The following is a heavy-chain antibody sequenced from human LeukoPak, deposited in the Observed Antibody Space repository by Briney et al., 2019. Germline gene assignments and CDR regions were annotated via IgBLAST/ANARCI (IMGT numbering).Heavy chain of an antibody. CDR1: GLSFSNYW. J-gene: IGHJ4*02. V-gene: IGHV3-74*01. D-gene: IGHD3-16*01. Sequence: PGGSLRLSCEVSGLSFSNYWMHWVRQAPGKGLVWVARTNLHGTAVDYADSVKGRFIISRDNAKKTLFLQMNNLRVEDTAVYYCASAYTYVRLGDHWGQGTLVTVSS. CDR3: ASAYTYVRLGDH. CDR2: TNLHGTAV.